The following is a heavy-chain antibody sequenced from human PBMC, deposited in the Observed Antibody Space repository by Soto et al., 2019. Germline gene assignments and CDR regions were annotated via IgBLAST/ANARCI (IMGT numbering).Heavy chain of an antibody. CDR1: GFTFSGSA. CDR3: TTGWIQLYEGGY. Sequence: EVQLVESGGGLVQPGGSLKLSCAASGFTFSGSAMHWVRQASGKGLGWVGRIRSKANSYATAYAASVKGRFTISRDDSKNTAYLQMNSLKTEDTAVYYCTTGWIQLYEGGYWGQGPLVTVSS. D-gene: IGHD5-18*01. CDR2: IRSKANSYAT. J-gene: IGHJ4*02. V-gene: IGHV3-73*02.